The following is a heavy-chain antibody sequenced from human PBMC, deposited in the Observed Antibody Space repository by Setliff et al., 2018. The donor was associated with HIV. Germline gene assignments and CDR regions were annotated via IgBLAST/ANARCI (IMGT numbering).Heavy chain of an antibody. Sequence: ASVKVSCKASGYTFTSYGISWVRQAPGQGLEWMGWISAYNGDAYYAEKFQGRVTMTTDTSTTAVSMELTNLRSDDTAVYFCARMQAYYNFWRSTYYFDYWGQGTPVTSPQ. CDR1: GYTFTSYG. D-gene: IGHD3-3*01. CDR3: ARMQAYYNFWRSTYYFDY. J-gene: IGHJ4*02. CDR2: ISAYNGDA. V-gene: IGHV1-18*01.